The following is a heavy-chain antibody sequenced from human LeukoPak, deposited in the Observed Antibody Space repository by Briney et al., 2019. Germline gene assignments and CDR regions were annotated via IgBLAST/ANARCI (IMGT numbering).Heavy chain of an antibody. CDR1: YGSISSHY. CDR2: INYSGST. CDR3: ARGYYDSSGYSNPFDY. J-gene: IGHJ4*02. Sequence: SETLSLTCTVSYGSISSHYWSWMRRPPWKRLEGIGYINYSGSTNYNPSLKSRVTISVDTSKNQFSLKLSSVTAADTAVYYCARGYYDSSGYSNPFDYWGQGTLVTVSS. V-gene: IGHV4-59*11. D-gene: IGHD3-22*01.